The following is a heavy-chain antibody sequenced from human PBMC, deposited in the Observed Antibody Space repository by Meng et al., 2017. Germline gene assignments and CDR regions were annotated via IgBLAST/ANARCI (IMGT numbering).Heavy chain of an antibody. D-gene: IGHD2-15*01. Sequence: SETLSLTCAVYGGSFSGYYWSWIRQPPGKGLEWIGEINHSGSTNYNPSLKSRVTISVDTSKNQFSLKLSSATAADTAVYYCARESSTWGLVYCSGVSCKGLDYWGQGTLVTVSS. CDR3: ARESSTWGLVYCSGVSCKGLDY. CDR2: INHSGST. J-gene: IGHJ4*02. CDR1: GGSFSGYY. V-gene: IGHV4-34*01.